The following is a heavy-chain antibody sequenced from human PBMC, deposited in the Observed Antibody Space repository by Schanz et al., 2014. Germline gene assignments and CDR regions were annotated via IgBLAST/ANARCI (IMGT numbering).Heavy chain of an antibody. V-gene: IGHV1-69*08. CDR3: ARDQSPYTNSSDVRYFDY. J-gene: IGHJ4*02. D-gene: IGHD6-6*01. Sequence: QVQLVQSGAEVKKPGSSMKVSCKASGGTFNSYTISWIRQAPGQGLEWMGRIIPSLGLAKYEQKFQGRVTITADRSTSTAYMELSSLRSEDTAVYYCARDQSPYTNSSDVRYFDYWGQGSLVTVSS. CDR1: GGTFNSYT. CDR2: IIPSLGLA.